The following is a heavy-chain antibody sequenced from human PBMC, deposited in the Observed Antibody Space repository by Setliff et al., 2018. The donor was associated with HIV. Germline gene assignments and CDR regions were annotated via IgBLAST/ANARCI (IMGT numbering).Heavy chain of an antibody. CDR3: ARDVEHMMDV. V-gene: IGHV1-8*01. CDR1: GSTFSTYD. CDR2: MNPNSGNT. Sequence: ASVKVSCKASGSTFSTYDINWVRQAPGQGPEWMGWMNPNSGNTGYAPKLQGRDTMTTDTSTSTAYMELRRLTFDDTAVYYCARDVEHMMDVWGKGTTVTVSS. J-gene: IGHJ6*04.